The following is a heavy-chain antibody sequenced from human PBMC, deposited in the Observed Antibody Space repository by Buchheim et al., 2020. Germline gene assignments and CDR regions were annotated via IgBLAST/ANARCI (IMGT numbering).Heavy chain of an antibody. CDR1: GGTFNSQT. CDR3: ARGDSELHPVDY. D-gene: IGHD1-7*01. J-gene: IGHJ4*02. CDR2: MNPNSGNT. V-gene: IGHV1-8*02. Sequence: QVQLVQSGAAVKKPGSTVTVSCKASGGTFNSQTFNWVRQAPGQGPEWMGWMNPNSGNTGYAQKFQGRVTMTRNTSISTAYLELSSLRSEDTAVYYCARGDSELHPVDYWGQGTL.